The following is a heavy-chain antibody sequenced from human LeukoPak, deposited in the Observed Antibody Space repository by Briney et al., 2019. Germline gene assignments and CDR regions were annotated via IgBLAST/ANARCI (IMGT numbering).Heavy chain of an antibody. CDR2: INPNSGGT. CDR1: GYTFTGYY. CDR3: ARAYSSGWYWDH. D-gene: IGHD6-19*01. V-gene: IGHV1-2*04. Sequence: ASVKVSCKASGYTFTGYYMHWVRQAPGQGLEWMGWINPNSGGTNYAQKFQGWVTMTRDTSISTAYMELSRLRSDDTAVYYCARAYSSGWYWDHWGQGTLVTVSS. J-gene: IGHJ4*02.